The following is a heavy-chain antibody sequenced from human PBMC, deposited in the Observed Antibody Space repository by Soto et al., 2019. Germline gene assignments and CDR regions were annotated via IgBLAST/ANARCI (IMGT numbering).Heavy chain of an antibody. CDR3: ARNPYDILTNVKLYGMDV. CDR1: GYTFTSYG. CDR2: ISAYNGNT. D-gene: IGHD3-9*01. J-gene: IGHJ6*02. V-gene: IGHV1-18*01. Sequence: ASVKVSCKASGYTFTSYGISWVRQAPGQGLEWMGWISAYNGNTNYAQKLQGRVTMTTDTSTSTAYMELRSLRSDDTAVYYCARNPYDILTNVKLYGMDVWGQGTTVTVS.